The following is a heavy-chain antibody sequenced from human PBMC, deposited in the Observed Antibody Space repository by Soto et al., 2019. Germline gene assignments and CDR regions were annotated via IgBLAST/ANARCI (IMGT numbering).Heavy chain of an antibody. CDR2: ISAYNGNT. J-gene: IGHJ6*03. CDR1: GYTFTSYG. Sequence: ASVKVSCKASGYTFTSYGISWVRQAPGQGLEWMGWISAYNGNTNYAQKLQGRVTMTTDTSTSTAYMELRSLRSDDTAVYYCARCSQAYSGYEIYTNYYSYYMDVWGKGTTVTVSS. V-gene: IGHV1-18*01. CDR3: ARCSQAYSGYEIYTNYYSYYMDV. D-gene: IGHD5-12*01.